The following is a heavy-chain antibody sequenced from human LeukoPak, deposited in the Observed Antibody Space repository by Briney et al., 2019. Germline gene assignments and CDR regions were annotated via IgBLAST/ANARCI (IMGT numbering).Heavy chain of an antibody. CDR3: ARNLGGSSWVFDY. V-gene: IGHV4-39*01. CDR1: GGSISSNRYY. D-gene: IGHD6-13*01. J-gene: IGHJ4*02. CDR2: IHYSGST. Sequence: PSETLSLTCTVSGGSISSNRYYWGWIRQPPGKGLEWIGNIHYSGSTYYNPSLKTRVTISEDTSKNQFSLKLTSVTAADTAVYYCARNLGGSSWVFDYWGQGTLVTVSS.